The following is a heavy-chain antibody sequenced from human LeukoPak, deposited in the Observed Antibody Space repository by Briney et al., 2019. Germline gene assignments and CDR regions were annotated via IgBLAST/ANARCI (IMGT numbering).Heavy chain of an antibody. D-gene: IGHD4-17*01. J-gene: IGHJ4*02. CDR3: ARDYGDYGLDY. CDR1: GFTFSSYA. CDR2: ISGSGSST. V-gene: IGHV3-23*01. Sequence: GGSLRLSCAASGFTFSSYAMSWVRQAPGKGLEWVSAISGSGSSTYYADSVMGRFTISRDNSKSTLYLQMNSLRGDDTAVYYCARDYGDYGLDYWGQGALVTVAS.